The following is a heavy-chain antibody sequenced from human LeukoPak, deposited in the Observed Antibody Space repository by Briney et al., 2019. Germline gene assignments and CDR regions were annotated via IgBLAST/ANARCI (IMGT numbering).Heavy chain of an antibody. CDR1: GGSFSGYY. J-gene: IGHJ6*02. CDR3: ARGEGYGYYYYGMDV. CDR2: INHSGST. D-gene: IGHD5-12*01. V-gene: IGHV4-34*01. Sequence: SETLSLTCAVYGGSFSGYYWSWLRQPPGKGLEWIGEINHSGSTNYNPSLKSRVTISVDTSKNQFSLKLSSVTAADTAVYYCARGEGYGYYYYGMDVWGQGTTVTVSS.